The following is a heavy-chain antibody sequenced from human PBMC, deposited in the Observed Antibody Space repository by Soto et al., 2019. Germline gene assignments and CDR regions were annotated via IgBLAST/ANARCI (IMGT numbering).Heavy chain of an antibody. D-gene: IGHD3-22*01. J-gene: IGHJ4*02. CDR3: VRGFYDTRGYSATFDS. CDR1: GGSISTYY. CDR2: IYYSGST. Sequence: SSETLSLTCTVSGGSISTYYWGWIRQPPGKRLEWIGYIYYSGSTNYNPSLKSRVTISVDTSKNQFSLQLSSVTAADTAVYYCVRGFYDTRGYSATFDSWGQGTLVTVSS. V-gene: IGHV4-59*12.